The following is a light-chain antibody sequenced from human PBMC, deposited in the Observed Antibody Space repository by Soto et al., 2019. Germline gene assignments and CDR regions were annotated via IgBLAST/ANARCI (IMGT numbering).Light chain of an antibody. CDR2: DVS. V-gene: IGLV2-14*03. Sequence: QSVLTQPASVSGSPGQSITISCTGTSSDVGGYNYVSWYQHHPGKAPKLMIYDVSNRPSGVSNRFSGSKSGNTASLTISGLQAEDEADYYCSSYRSSNTRVFGGGTKVTVL. J-gene: IGLJ2*01. CDR3: SSYRSSNTRV. CDR1: SSDVGGYNY.